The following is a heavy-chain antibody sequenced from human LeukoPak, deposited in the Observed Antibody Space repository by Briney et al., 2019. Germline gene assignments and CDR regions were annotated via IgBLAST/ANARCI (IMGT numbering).Heavy chain of an antibody. CDR3: ASGMAEGSWTYYYYYMDV. Sequence: GGSLRLSCAASGFTFSSYAMHWVRQAPGKGLEWVAVISYDGSNKYYADSVKGRFTISRDNAKNSLYLQMNSLRAEDTAVYYCASGMAEGSWTYYYYYMDVWGKGTTVTVSS. V-gene: IGHV3-30-3*01. J-gene: IGHJ6*03. D-gene: IGHD6-13*01. CDR2: ISYDGSNK. CDR1: GFTFSSYA.